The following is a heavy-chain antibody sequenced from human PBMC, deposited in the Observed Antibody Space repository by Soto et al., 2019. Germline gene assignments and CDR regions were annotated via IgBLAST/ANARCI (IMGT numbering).Heavy chain of an antibody. Sequence: GGSLRLSCAASGFTFSDHYMDWVRKAPGKGLEWVGRSRNKAHTYTTEYAASVKGRFTISRDDSKDSLYLQMNSLRAEDTAVYYCAKDSTRSTSALGRRGWYSAYWGKGTLVTVSS. V-gene: IGHV3-72*01. CDR2: SRNKAHTYTT. J-gene: IGHJ4*02. CDR3: AKDSTRSTSALGRRGWYSAY. CDR1: GFTFSDHY. D-gene: IGHD6-19*01.